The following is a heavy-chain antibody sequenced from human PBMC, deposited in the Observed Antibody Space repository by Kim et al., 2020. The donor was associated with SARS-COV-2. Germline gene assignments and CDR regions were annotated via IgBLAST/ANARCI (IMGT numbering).Heavy chain of an antibody. V-gene: IGHV4-59*01. J-gene: IGHJ4*02. Sequence: SETLSLTCTVSGGSISSYYWSWIRQPPGKGLEWIGYIYYSGSSNYNPSLKSRVTISVDTSKNQFSLKLSSVTAADTAVYYCAREADRRYSSSWYTFDYWGQGTLVTVSS. CDR3: AREADRRYSSSWYTFDY. CDR1: GGSISSYY. D-gene: IGHD6-13*01. CDR2: IYYSGSS.